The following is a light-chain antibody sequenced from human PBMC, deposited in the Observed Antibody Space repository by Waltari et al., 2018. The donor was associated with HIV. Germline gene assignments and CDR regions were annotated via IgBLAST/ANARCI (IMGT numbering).Light chain of an antibody. V-gene: IGLV2-23*02. CDR2: EVS. CDR1: SSDVATYKL. J-gene: IGLJ2*01. Sequence: QSALTQPASVSGSPGQSIPISCTRTSSDVATYKLVSWYQQHPGKAPKLMIYEVSKRPSGVSDRFSGSKSGDTASLTISGLQAEDEADYYCCSYVSNVIFGGGTKLTVL. CDR3: CSYVSNVI.